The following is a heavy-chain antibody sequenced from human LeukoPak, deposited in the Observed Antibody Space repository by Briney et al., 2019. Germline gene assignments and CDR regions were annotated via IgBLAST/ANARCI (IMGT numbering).Heavy chain of an antibody. J-gene: IGHJ4*02. CDR3: ARSWYYGSGTTLDY. D-gene: IGHD3-10*01. CDR2: ISSGGSTI. CDR1: GFTFSSYT. Sequence: GESLRLSCAASGFTFSSYTMNWVRQAPGKGLEWLSYISSGGSTIYYADSVKGRFTLSRDNAKNSLFLQMNSLRTEDTAVYYCARSWYYGSGTTLDYWGQGTLVTVSS. V-gene: IGHV3-48*04.